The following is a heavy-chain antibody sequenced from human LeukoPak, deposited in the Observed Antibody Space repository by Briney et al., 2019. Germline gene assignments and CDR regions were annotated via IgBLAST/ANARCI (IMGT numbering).Heavy chain of an antibody. D-gene: IGHD1-26*01. Sequence: PGGSLRLSCAASGFTFSSYSMNWVRQAPGKGLEWVSSISYTGTYIYYADPVKGRFTISRDNAQNSVYLQMNSLRAEDTAVYYCVRDRGTYRPIDYWGQGTLVTVSS. CDR2: ISYTGTYI. CDR1: GFTFSSYS. CDR3: VRDRGTYRPIDY. J-gene: IGHJ4*02. V-gene: IGHV3-21*04.